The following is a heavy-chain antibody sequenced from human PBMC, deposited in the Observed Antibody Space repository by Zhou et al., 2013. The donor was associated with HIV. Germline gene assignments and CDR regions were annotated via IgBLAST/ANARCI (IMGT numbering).Heavy chain of an antibody. CDR2: IRSKAYGGTT. Sequence: EVQLVESGGGLVQPGRSLRLSCTASGFTFGDYAMSWVRQAPGKGLEWVGFIRSKAYGGTTEYAASVKGRFTISRDDSKSIAYLQMNSLKTEDTAVYYCTRKGFITYELISDYYYYYMDVWGKGTTVTVSS. J-gene: IGHJ6*03. CDR1: GFTFGDYA. CDR3: TRKGFITYELISDYYYYYMDV. D-gene: IGHD3-22*01. V-gene: IGHV3-49*04.